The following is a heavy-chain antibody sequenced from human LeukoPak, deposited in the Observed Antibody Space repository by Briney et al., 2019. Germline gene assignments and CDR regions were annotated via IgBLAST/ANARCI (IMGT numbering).Heavy chain of an antibody. D-gene: IGHD3-22*01. CDR2: IIPMFGTT. CDR3: ARFHYYDSSGYYNPYFDY. Sequence: GASVTVSCKASGGTFNSFGFSWVRQAPGQGLEWMGAIIPMFGTTNYAQKFEGRVTITTDESTSTAYMALSSLRSEDTAVYYCARFHYYDSSGYYNPYFDYWGQGTLVTVSS. CDR1: GGTFNSFG. V-gene: IGHV1-69*05. J-gene: IGHJ4*02.